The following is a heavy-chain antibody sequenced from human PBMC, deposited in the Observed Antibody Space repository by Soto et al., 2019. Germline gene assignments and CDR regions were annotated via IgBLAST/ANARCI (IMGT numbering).Heavy chain of an antibody. CDR2: ISSSSSTI. CDR3: AMAISPQLVLSDFVY. D-gene: IGHD6-13*01. CDR1: GFTFSSYS. Sequence: GGSLRLSCAASGFTFSSYSMNWVRQAPGKGLEWVSYISSSSSTIYYADSVKGRFTISRDNAKNSLYLQMNSLRDEDTAVYYCAMAISPQLVLSDFVYWGQGTLVTVSS. J-gene: IGHJ4*02. V-gene: IGHV3-48*02.